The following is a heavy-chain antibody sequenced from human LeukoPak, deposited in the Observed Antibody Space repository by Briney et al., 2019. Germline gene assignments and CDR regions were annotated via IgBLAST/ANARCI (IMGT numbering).Heavy chain of an antibody. CDR3: ARDRGATNWFDP. CDR1: GYTFTGYY. Sequence: GASVKVSCKASGYTFTGYYMHWVRQAPGQGLEWMGWISAYNGNTNYAQKLQGRVTMTTDTSTSTAYMELRSLRSDDTAVYYCARDRGATNWFDPWGQGTLVTVSS. D-gene: IGHD1-26*01. V-gene: IGHV1-18*04. CDR2: ISAYNGNT. J-gene: IGHJ5*02.